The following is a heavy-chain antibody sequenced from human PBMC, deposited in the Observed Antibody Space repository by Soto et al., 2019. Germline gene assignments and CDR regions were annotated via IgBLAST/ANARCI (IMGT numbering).Heavy chain of an antibody. CDR3: ARGSGLEWEANCYYYYCMDV. V-gene: IGHV3-7*03. D-gene: IGHD3-3*01. CDR1: GFTFSSYW. CDR2: IKQDGGGT. Sequence: GSLRLSCAASGFTFSSYWMSWVRQAPGKVLDWVSDIKQDGGGTGYADSVKGRFTISRDSAKNSLYLQMNSLRAEDTALYHCARGSGLEWEANCYYYYCMDVWAKGTTVTGSS. J-gene: IGHJ6*03.